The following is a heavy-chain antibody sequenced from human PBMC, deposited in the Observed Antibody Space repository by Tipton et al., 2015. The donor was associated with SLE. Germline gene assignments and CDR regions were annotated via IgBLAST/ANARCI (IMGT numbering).Heavy chain of an antibody. V-gene: IGHV1-2*02. CDR1: GYTFAGYY. CDR2: IKPNGGGT. D-gene: IGHD2-2*01. J-gene: IGHJ4*02. Sequence: LVQSGPEVKKPGASVKVSCKASGYTFAGYYIYWVRQAPGQGLEWMGWIKPNGGGTTYAQDFQGRVTMTTDTSISTAYLELRRLTADDTGTFFCARGKLFPAARIDFWGQGTLVPVSS. CDR3: ARGKLFPAARIDF.